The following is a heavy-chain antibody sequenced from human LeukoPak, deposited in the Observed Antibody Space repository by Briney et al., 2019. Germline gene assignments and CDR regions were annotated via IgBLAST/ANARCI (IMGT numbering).Heavy chain of an antibody. CDR1: GYTFTGYY. D-gene: IGHD3-10*01. Sequence: ASVKVSCKASGYTFTGYYVHWVRQAPGQGLEWMGRINSNSGDTKYTQKFQGRVTMTRDTSIGTAYMDLSRLTSDDTAVYYCAREVGFGSQLYYFDYWGQGTLVTVSS. V-gene: IGHV1-2*06. J-gene: IGHJ4*02. CDR2: INSNSGDT. CDR3: AREVGFGSQLYYFDY.